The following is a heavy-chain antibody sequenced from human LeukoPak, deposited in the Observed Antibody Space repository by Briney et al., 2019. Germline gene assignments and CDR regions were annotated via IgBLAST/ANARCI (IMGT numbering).Heavy chain of an antibody. CDR3: ARVVRGYSYGYDGYYYYYYYMDV. Sequence: GGSLRLSCAASGFTFSSYWMSWVRQAPGKGLEWVANIKQDGSKKYYVDSVKGRFTISRDNAKNSLYLQMNSLRAEDTAVYYCARVVRGYSYGYDGYYYYYYYMDVWGKGTTVTVSS. J-gene: IGHJ6*03. CDR2: IKQDGSKK. D-gene: IGHD5-18*01. CDR1: GFTFSSYW. V-gene: IGHV3-7*01.